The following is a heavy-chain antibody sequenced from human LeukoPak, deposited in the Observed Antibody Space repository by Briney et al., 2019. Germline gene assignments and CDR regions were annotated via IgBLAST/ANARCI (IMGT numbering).Heavy chain of an antibody. Sequence: ASVKVSCKASGYTFTTYDISWVRQAPGQGLEWMGWISTYNGNTNYAQKLQGRVTMTTDTSTTTAYMELRSLTSDDTALYYCARGGISAPAGFDPCGQGTLVTVSS. CDR1: GYTFTTYD. V-gene: IGHV1-18*01. J-gene: IGHJ5*02. CDR3: ARGGISAPAGFDP. D-gene: IGHD6-13*01. CDR2: ISTYNGNT.